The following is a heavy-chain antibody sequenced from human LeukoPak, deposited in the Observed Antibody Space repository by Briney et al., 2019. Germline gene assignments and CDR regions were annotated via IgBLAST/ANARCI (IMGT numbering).Heavy chain of an antibody. CDR3: ARNYGDENYYYYYGMDV. CDR1: GFTVSSNY. CDR2: IDSGGST. J-gene: IGHJ6*02. D-gene: IGHD4-17*01. V-gene: IGHV3-53*01. Sequence: GGSLRLSCAASGFTVSSNYMSWVRQAPGKGLEWVSVIDSGGSTYYADSVKGRFTISRDNSKNTQYLQMNSLRAEDTAVYYCARNYGDENYYYYYGMDVWGQGTTVTVSS.